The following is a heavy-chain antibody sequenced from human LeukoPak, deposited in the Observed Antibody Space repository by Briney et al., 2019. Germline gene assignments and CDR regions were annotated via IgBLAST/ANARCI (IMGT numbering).Heavy chain of an antibody. J-gene: IGHJ2*01. CDR2: IKQDGSEK. Sequence: GGSLRLSCAASGFTFSSYWMSWVRQAPGRGLEWVANIKQDGSEKYHVEPVKGRFTISRDNAKNSLYLQMNSLRAEDTAVYYCARDPFSRYSYGPDWYFDLWGRGTLVTVSS. CDR1: GFTFSSYW. CDR3: ARDPFSRYSYGPDWYFDL. V-gene: IGHV3-7*04. D-gene: IGHD5-18*01.